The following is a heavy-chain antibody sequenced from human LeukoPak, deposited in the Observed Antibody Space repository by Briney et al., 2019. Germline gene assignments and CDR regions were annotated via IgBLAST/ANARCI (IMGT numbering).Heavy chain of an antibody. CDR2: INHSGST. CDR1: GGSFSGYY. CDR3: ARVSHSNYRYYYYMDV. Sequence: PSETLSLTCAVYGGSFSGYYWSWIRQPPGKGLEWIGEINHSGSTNYNPSLKSRVTISVDTSKNQFSLKLSSVTAADTAVYYCARVSHSNYRYYYYMDVWGKGTTVTVSS. D-gene: IGHD4-11*01. V-gene: IGHV4-34*01. J-gene: IGHJ6*03.